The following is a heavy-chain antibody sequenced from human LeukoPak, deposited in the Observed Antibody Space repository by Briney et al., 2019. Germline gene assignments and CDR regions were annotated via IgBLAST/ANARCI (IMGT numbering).Heavy chain of an antibody. J-gene: IGHJ4*02. Sequence: GGSLRLSCAASGFTFRDYSMNWVRQAPGKGLEWVSYTSTSSSTIYYANSVKGRFTISRDNSKNTLYLQMNSLRAEDTAVYYCARRAGAYSHPYDYWGQGTLVTVSS. V-gene: IGHV3-48*01. CDR1: GFTFRDYS. CDR3: ARRAGAYSHPYDY. D-gene: IGHD4/OR15-4a*01. CDR2: TSTSSSTI.